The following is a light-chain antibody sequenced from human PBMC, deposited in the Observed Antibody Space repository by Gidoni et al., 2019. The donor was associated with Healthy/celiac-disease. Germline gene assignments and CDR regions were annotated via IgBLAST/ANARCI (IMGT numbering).Light chain of an antibody. CDR3: QQRSNWRGT. V-gene: IGKV3-11*01. CDR2: DAS. CDR1: QSVSSY. Sequence: EIVFTQSPATLSLSPGERATLSCRASQSVSSYLAWYQQKPGQAPRLLIYDASNRATGIPARFSGSGSGTDFTLTISSLEPEDVAVYYCQQRSNWRGTFGQGTRLEIK. J-gene: IGKJ5*01.